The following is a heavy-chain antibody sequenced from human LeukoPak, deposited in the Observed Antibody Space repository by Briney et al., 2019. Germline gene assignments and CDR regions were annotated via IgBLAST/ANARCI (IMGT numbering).Heavy chain of an antibody. CDR3: ARVEMATIYYYYYYMDV. V-gene: IGHV4-59*11. CDR1: GGSISSHY. Sequence: SETLSLTCTVSGGSISSHYWSWVRQPPGKGLEWVGDIYYSGSTNYNPSLKSRVTISVDTSKNQFSLKLSSVTAADTAVYYCARVEMATIYYYYYYMDVWGKGTTVTVSS. J-gene: IGHJ6*03. D-gene: IGHD5-24*01. CDR2: IYYSGST.